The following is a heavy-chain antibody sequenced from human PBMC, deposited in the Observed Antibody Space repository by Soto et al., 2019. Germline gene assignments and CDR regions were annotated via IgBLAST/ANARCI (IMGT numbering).Heavy chain of an antibody. CDR3: ATHPSSLK. J-gene: IGHJ4*02. CDR1: GFTVFNNY. CDR2: IFSGGST. Sequence: EVQLVETGGGLVQPGGSLRLSCAASGFTVFNNYMSWVRQAPGEGLEWVSVIFSGGSTSYADSVKGRFTVSRDSSKNTLYLQMNSLRAEDTAVYYCATHPSSLKWGQGTLVNVSP. V-gene: IGHV3-53*02.